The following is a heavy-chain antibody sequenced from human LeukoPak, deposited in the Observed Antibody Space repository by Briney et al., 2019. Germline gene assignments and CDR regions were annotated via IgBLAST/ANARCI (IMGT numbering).Heavy chain of an antibody. D-gene: IGHD5-24*01. CDR2: ISSDGTNK. V-gene: IGHV3-30*04. CDR1: GFTFSSYA. J-gene: IGHJ4*02. Sequence: GGSLRLSCVASGFTFSSYAMHWVRQAPGKGLEWVALISSDGTNKYYADSVKGRFTISRDNAKNTLSLQMNSLRAEDTAVYYCASAGYRDAYNWWGQGSLVTVSS. CDR3: ASAGYRDAYNW.